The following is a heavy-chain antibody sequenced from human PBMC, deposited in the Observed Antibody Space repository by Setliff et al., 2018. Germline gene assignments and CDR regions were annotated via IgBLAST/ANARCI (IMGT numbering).Heavy chain of an antibody. V-gene: IGHV1-69*13. D-gene: IGHD1-26*01. CDR1: GGTFSSYG. CDR2: IIPIFGTA. J-gene: IGHJ4*02. Sequence: GASVKVSCKASGGTFSSYGISWVRQAPGQGLEWMGGIIPIFGTASYAQKFQGRVTITADESTSTAYMELSSLRSEDTAVYYCARVSRTIVGARGFDYWGQGTLVTVSS. CDR3: ARVSRTIVGARGFDY.